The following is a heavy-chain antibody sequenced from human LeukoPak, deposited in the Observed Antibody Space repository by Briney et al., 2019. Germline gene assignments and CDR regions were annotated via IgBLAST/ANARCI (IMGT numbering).Heavy chain of an antibody. Sequence: SETLSLTCAVYGGSFSGYYWSWIRQPPGKGLEWIGEINHSGSTNYNPSLKSRVTISVDTSKNQFSLKLSSVTAADTAVYYCARVVSGLERQSYGMDVWGQGTTVTVSS. J-gene: IGHJ6*02. CDR3: ARVVSGLERQSYGMDV. CDR2: INHSGST. D-gene: IGHD1-1*01. V-gene: IGHV4-34*01. CDR1: GGSFSGYY.